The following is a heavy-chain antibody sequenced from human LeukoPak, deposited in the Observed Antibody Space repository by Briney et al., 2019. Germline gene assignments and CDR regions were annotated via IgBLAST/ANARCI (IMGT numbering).Heavy chain of an antibody. Sequence: SETLSLTCAVYGGSFSGYYWSWIRQPPGEGLEWIGEINHSGSTNYNPSLKSRVTMSVDTSKNQFSLNLRSVTPEDTAVYYCARNLIPEQLVLNFWGQGTLVTVSS. CDR3: ARNLIPEQLVLNF. D-gene: IGHD6-13*01. CDR2: INHSGST. J-gene: IGHJ4*02. V-gene: IGHV4-34*01. CDR1: GGSFSGYY.